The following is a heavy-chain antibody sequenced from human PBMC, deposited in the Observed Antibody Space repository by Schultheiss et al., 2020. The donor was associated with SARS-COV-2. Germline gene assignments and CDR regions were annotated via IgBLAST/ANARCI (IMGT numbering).Heavy chain of an antibody. Sequence: SETLSLTCTVSGGSISSYYWSWIRQPPGKGLEWIGYIYYSGSTNYNPSLKSRVTISVDTSKNQFSLKLSSVTAADTAVYYCARYQWLVSYRLYYFDYWGQGTLVTVSS. J-gene: IGHJ4*02. CDR2: IYYSGST. D-gene: IGHD6-19*01. V-gene: IGHV4-59*01. CDR1: GGSISSYY. CDR3: ARYQWLVSYRLYYFDY.